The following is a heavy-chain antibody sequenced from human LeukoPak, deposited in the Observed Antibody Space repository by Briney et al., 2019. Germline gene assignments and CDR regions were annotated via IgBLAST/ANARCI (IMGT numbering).Heavy chain of an antibody. CDR2: IRCDGSNK. Sequence: GGSLRLSCAASGFTFSSIGMHWVRQAPGKGLEWLAFIRCDGSNKYYADSMKGRLTISRDNSKNTLYLEMNSLRPEDTAMYYCAKGRATAVANWYFGLWGRGTLVTVSS. V-gene: IGHV3-30*02. D-gene: IGHD5-18*01. J-gene: IGHJ2*01. CDR3: AKGRATAVANWYFGL. CDR1: GFTFSSIG.